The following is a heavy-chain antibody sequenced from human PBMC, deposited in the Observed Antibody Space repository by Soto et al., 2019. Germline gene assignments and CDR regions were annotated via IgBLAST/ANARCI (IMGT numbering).Heavy chain of an antibody. V-gene: IGHV1-18*01. CDR1: GYSFDTFG. J-gene: IGHJ2*01. Sequence: QVQVVQSGAEVKKPGASVKVACKASGYSFDTFGMSWVRQAPGQGLEWMGWISIEKGDTNSAQKFQDRATMTTDTSTITAYMALRSLTSDDTAVYYCARCYCSVGSCFTCWHFDLWGRGTLVTVSS. D-gene: IGHD2-15*01. CDR3: ARCYCSVGSCFTCWHFDL. CDR2: ISIEKGDT.